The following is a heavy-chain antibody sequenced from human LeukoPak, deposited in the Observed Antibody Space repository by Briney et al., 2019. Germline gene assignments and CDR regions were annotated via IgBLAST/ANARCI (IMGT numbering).Heavy chain of an antibody. D-gene: IGHD5-12*01. CDR2: ISYDGSNK. CDR1: GFTFSSYA. Sequence: PGGSLRLFCAASGFTFSSYAMHWVRQAPGKGLEWVAVISYDGSNKYYADSVKGRFTISRDNAKNSLYLQMNSLRAEDTAVYYCARDSALAHFDYWGQGTLVTVSS. J-gene: IGHJ4*02. V-gene: IGHV3-30-3*01. CDR3: ARDSALAHFDY.